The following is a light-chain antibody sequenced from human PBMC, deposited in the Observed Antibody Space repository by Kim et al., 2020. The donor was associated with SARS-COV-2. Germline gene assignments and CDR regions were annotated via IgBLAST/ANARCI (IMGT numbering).Light chain of an antibody. CDR1: SSNIGSNT. CDR3: AAWDDSLNGVV. Sequence: GLMVPISRSGSSSNIGSNTVNWYQQLPGTAPKLLIYSNNQRPSGVPDRFSGSKSGTSASLAISGLQSEDEADYYCAAWDDSLNGVVFGGGTQLTVL. V-gene: IGLV1-44*01. CDR2: SNN. J-gene: IGLJ2*01.